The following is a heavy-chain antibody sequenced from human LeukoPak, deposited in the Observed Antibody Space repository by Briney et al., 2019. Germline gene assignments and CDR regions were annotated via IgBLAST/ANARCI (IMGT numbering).Heavy chain of an antibody. CDR3: ARGGWSYDILRGHAGSYYYYRDV. D-gene: IGHD3-9*01. V-gene: IGHV3-21*01. CDR2: ISRCSRYM. CDR1: GFTFSSFG. Sequence: NTGGSLRLSCAASGFTFSSFGMLWLRQAPGKGLEWVSYISRCSRYMPPPAPVKGRLTISRGHAKNSLYLEMISLRAEDPVVDYCARGGWSYDILRGHAGSYYYYRDVWGKGTTVTVSS. J-gene: IGHJ6*03.